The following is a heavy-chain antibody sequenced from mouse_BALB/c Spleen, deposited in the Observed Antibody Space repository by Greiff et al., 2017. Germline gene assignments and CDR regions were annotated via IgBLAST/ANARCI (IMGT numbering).Heavy chain of an antibody. J-gene: IGHJ2*01. Sequence: EVKVVESGAELVKPGASVKLSCTASGFNIKDTYMHWVKQRPEQGLEWIGRIDPANGNTKYDPKFQGKATITADTSSNTAYLQLSSLTSEDTAVYYCARSGIYYYGTDYWGQGTTLTVSS. CDR1: GFNIKDTY. CDR2: IDPANGNT. CDR3: ARSGIYYYGTDY. D-gene: IGHD1-1*01. V-gene: IGHV14-3*02.